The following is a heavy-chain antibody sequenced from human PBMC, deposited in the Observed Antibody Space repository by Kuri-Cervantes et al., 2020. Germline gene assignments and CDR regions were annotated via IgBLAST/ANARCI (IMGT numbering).Heavy chain of an antibody. J-gene: IGHJ4*02. CDR3: AKDIGAAGHHGNDY. V-gene: IGHV3-30-3*01. CDR2: ISYDGSNK. CDR1: GFTFSSYA. D-gene: IGHD6-13*01. Sequence: LSLTCAASGFTFSSYAMHWVRQAPGKGLEWVAVISYDGSNKYYADSVKGRFTISRDNAKNSLYLQMNSLRAEDTALYYCAKDIGAAGHHGNDYWGQGTLVTVSS.